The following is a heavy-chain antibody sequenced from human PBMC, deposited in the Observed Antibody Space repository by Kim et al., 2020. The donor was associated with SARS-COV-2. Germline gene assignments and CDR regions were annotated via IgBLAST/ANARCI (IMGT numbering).Heavy chain of an antibody. CDR3: ARVARFRSIAVLGGPGSIVFDL. D-gene: IGHD6-6*01. V-gene: IGHV3-48*03. CDR2: ISSSGSTI. Sequence: GGSLRLSCAASGFTFSSYEMNWVRQAPGKGLEWVSYISSSGSTIYYADSVKGRFTISRDNAKNSLYLQMNSLRAEDTAVYYCARVARFRSIAVLGGPGSIVFDLWGRGTLVTVSS. J-gene: IGHJ2*01. CDR1: GFTFSSYE.